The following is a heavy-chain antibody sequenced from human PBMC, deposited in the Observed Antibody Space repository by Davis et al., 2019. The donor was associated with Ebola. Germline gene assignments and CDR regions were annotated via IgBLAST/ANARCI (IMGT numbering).Heavy chain of an antibody. Sequence: SETLSLTCAVSGGSISSSNWWSWVRQPPGKGLEWIGEIYHSGSTNYNPSLKSRVTISVDKSKNQFSLKLSSVTAADTAVYYCARDIVVVVAGLNWFDPWGQGTLVTVSS. CDR2: IYHSGST. J-gene: IGHJ5*02. D-gene: IGHD2-15*01. V-gene: IGHV4-4*02. CDR3: ARDIVVVVAGLNWFDP. CDR1: GGSISSSNW.